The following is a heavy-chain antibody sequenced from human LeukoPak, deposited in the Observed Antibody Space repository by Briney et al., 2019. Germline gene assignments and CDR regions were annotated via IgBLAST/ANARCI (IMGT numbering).Heavy chain of an antibody. D-gene: IGHD3-22*01. V-gene: IGHV4-38-2*01. CDR3: ARMGLSYYYDSSTYYPTAFDV. J-gene: IGHJ3*01. Sequence: SETLSLTCAVSGYSISSGYYWGWIRQSPGKGLEWISTIFHSGSIYYNPSLKSRVTLPVDTSKNQFSLRLNSATAADTALYYCARMGLSYYYDSSTYYPTAFDVWGQGTMVSVSS. CDR2: IFHSGSI. CDR1: GYSISSGYY.